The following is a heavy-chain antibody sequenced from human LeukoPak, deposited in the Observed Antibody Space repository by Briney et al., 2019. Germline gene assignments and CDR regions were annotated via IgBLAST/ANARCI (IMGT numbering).Heavy chain of an antibody. Sequence: PSETLSLTCAVSGGPFRGDHWSWIRQPPGKGLEWIGEINHSGTTNYNPSLKSRLTISVDTSKNQFSLKLSSVTAADTAIYYCATEGLAGTGTQWHPADIWGQGTMVTSSS. CDR3: ATEGLAGTGTQWHPADI. CDR2: INHSGTT. D-gene: IGHD6-13*01. CDR1: GGPFRGDH. V-gene: IGHV4-34*01. J-gene: IGHJ3*02.